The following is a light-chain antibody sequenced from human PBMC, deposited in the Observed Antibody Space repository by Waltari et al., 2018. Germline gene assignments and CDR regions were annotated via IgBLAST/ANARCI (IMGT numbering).Light chain of an antibody. CDR2: GAY. CDR1: QFVSSSY. Sequence: ELVLTQSPGTLSLSPGERATLSCRASQFVSSSYLAWYQQKPGQAPRLLMHGAYIRATGIPDRFSGSGSGTDFTLTISRLEPEDFGVYFCQQYERSPLTFGGGTKVEIK. J-gene: IGKJ4*01. CDR3: QQYERSPLT. V-gene: IGKV3-20*01.